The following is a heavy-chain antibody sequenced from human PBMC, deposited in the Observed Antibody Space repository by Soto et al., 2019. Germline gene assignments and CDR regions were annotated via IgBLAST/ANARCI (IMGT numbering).Heavy chain of an antibody. J-gene: IGHJ4*02. D-gene: IGHD4-17*01. Sequence: PSETLSLTCTVSGGSISSGGYYWSWIRQHPGKGLEWIGYIYYSGSTYYNPSLKSRVTISVDTSKNQFSLKLSCVTAADTAVYYCARSMTTVVTLDYWGQGTLVTVSS. V-gene: IGHV4-39*01. CDR3: ARSMTTVVTLDY. CDR2: IYYSGST. CDR1: GGSISSGGYY.